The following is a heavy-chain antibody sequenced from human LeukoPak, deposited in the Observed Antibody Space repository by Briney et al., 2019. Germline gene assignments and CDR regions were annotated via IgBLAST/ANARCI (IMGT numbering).Heavy chain of an antibody. D-gene: IGHD6-13*01. CDR2: IKSKTDGGTT. Sequence: GGSLRLSCAAPGFTFTNAWMSWVRQAPGKGLGWVGRIKSKTDGGTTEYDAPVKGRFTISRDDSKNTLYLQMNSLKTEDTAVYYCTTEGSSWPEYFQHWGQGTLVTVSS. V-gene: IGHV3-15*01. J-gene: IGHJ1*01. CDR3: TTEGSSWPEYFQH. CDR1: GFTFTNAW.